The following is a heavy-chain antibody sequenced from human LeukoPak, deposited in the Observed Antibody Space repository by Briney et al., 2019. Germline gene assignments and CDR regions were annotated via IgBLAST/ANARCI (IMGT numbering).Heavy chain of an antibody. Sequence: GGSLRLSCAAPGFFFDNYAIHWVRQAPGKGLEWVSLISGDGGSTFYADSVRGRFTISRDNTRKSLSLQMSSLRSEDTALYYCARESETSGWYDYWGQGTLDTVSS. CDR3: ARESETSGWYDY. CDR1: GFFFDNYA. CDR2: ISGDGGST. V-gene: IGHV3-43*02. D-gene: IGHD6-19*01. J-gene: IGHJ4*02.